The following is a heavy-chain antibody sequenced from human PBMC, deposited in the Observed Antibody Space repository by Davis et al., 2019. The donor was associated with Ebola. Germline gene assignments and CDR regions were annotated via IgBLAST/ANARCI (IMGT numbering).Heavy chain of an antibody. J-gene: IGHJ4*02. CDR1: GFTFSSYW. D-gene: IGHD3-9*01. Sequence: HTGGSLRLSCAASGFTFSSYWMHWVRQAPGKGLVWVSRLSTDGSTTNYADSVKGRFTISRDNARDSLYLQMDSLRVEDTAIYYCARDAFSLSRYDTEDHWGQGTLVTVSS. CDR3: ARDAFSLSRYDTEDH. V-gene: IGHV3-74*01. CDR2: LSTDGSTT.